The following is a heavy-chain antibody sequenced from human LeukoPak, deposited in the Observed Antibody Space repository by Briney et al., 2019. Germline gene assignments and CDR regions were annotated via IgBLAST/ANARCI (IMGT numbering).Heavy chain of an antibody. J-gene: IGHJ6*03. CDR1: GFTFSMSW. CDR3: AKDREVRARHYYMDV. CDR2: ISYDGSNK. V-gene: IGHV3-30*18. Sequence: LPGGSLRLSCAASGFTFSMSWMTWVRQAPGRGLEWVAVISYDGSNKYYADSVKGRFTISRDNSKNTLYLQMNSLRAEDTAVYYCAKDREVRARHYYMDVWGKGTTVTVSS. D-gene: IGHD6-6*01.